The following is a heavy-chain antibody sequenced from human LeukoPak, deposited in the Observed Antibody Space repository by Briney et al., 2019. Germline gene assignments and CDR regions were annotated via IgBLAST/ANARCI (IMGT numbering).Heavy chain of an antibody. CDR2: IYSGGST. CDR1: GFTVSSNY. J-gene: IGHJ4*02. CDR3: ARAHLRDGYID. V-gene: IGHV3-53*01. D-gene: IGHD5-24*01. Sequence: GGPLRLSCAASGFTVSSNYMSWVRQAPGKGLEWVSVIYSGGSTYYADSVKGRFTISRDNSKNTLYLQMNSLRAEDTAVYYCARAHLRDGYIDWGQGTLVTVSS.